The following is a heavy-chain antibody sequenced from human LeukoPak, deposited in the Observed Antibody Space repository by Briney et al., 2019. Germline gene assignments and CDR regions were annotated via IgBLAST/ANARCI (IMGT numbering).Heavy chain of an antibody. V-gene: IGHV4-34*01. J-gene: IGHJ4*02. CDR2: INHSGST. CDR3: AGSRGHGVDY. Sequence: SETLSLTCAVYGGSFSGYYWSWIRRPPGKGLEWIGEINHSGSTNYNPSLKSRVTISVGTSKNQFSLKLSSVTAADTAVYYCAGSRGHGVDYWGQGTLVTVSS. D-gene: IGHD3-10*01. CDR1: GGSFSGYY.